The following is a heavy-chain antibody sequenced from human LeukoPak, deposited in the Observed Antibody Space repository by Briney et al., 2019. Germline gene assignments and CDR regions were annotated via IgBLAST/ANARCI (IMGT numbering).Heavy chain of an antibody. CDR1: GYPFISFG. CDR3: ARDHEDVYGSGSYKL. D-gene: IGHD3-10*01. V-gene: IGHV1-18*01. CDR2: ISAYNGKT. Sequence: ASVKVSCKAAGYPFISFGISWVRQAPGQGLEWMGWISAYNGKTEFAQRFQDRVTMTTDTSTTTAYMELRSLRSDDTAMYYCARDHEDVYGSGSYKLWGQGTRVTVSS. J-gene: IGHJ4*02.